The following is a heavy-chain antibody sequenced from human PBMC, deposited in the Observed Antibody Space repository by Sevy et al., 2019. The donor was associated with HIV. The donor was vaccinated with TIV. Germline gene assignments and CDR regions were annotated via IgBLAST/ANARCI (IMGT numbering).Heavy chain of an antibody. D-gene: IGHD2-2*01. J-gene: IGHJ4*02. CDR2: INPKSGGT. CDR1: GYTFTDYY. CDR3: ARYCSSTSCYAPPFDY. V-gene: IGHV1-2*05. Sequence: ASVKVSCKASGYTFTDYYMHWVRQAPGQGLEWMGRINPKSGGTNYAQKFQGRVTMTRDTSIGIAYMDLNRLRSDDTDVYYCARYCSSTSCYAPPFDYWGQGTLVTVSS.